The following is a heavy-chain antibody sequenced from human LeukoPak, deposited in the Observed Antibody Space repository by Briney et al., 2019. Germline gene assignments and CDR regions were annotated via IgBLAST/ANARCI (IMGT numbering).Heavy chain of an antibody. D-gene: IGHD2-2*01. Sequence: GGTLRLSCAASGFTFSGSAMHWVRQASGKGLEWVGRIRSKANSYATAYAASVKGRFTISRDDSKNTAYLQMNSLKTEDTAVYYCTRNDCSSTSCYHYWGQGTLVTVSS. CDR3: TRNDCSSTSCYHY. CDR2: IRSKANSYAT. V-gene: IGHV3-73*01. CDR1: GFTFSGSA. J-gene: IGHJ4*02.